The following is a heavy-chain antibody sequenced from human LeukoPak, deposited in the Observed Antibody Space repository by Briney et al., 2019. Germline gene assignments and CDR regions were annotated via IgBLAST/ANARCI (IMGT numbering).Heavy chain of an antibody. CDR2: INHSGST. CDR1: GGSFSGYY. Sequence: PSETLSLTCAVYGGSFSGYYWSWIRQPPGKGLEWIGEINHSGSTNYNPSLKSRVTISVDTSKNQFSLKLSSVTAADTAVYYCARGRYSYGGRYFDDWGQGTLVTVSS. D-gene: IGHD5-18*01. V-gene: IGHV4-34*01. J-gene: IGHJ4*02. CDR3: ARGRYSYGGRYFDD.